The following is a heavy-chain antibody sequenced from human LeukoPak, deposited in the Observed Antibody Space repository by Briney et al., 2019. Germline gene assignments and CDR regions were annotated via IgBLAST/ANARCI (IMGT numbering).Heavy chain of an antibody. CDR1: GFTFSGYA. Sequence: GGSLRLSCAASGFTFSGYAMNWVRQAPGKGLEWVSTTTSGGGSTYYADSVKGRFTISRDNSKNTLYLQMNSLRAEDTAVYYCAKDQGPTTVTTTTFDYWGQGTLVTVSS. CDR2: TTSGGGST. V-gene: IGHV3-23*01. J-gene: IGHJ4*02. D-gene: IGHD4-17*01. CDR3: AKDQGPTTVTTTTFDY.